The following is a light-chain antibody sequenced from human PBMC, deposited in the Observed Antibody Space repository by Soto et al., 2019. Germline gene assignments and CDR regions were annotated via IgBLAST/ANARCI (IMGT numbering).Light chain of an antibody. CDR3: SSYTSSSILV. J-gene: IGLJ2*01. CDR1: SSDFGGYNY. CDR2: DVS. V-gene: IGLV2-14*01. Sequence: QSALTQPASVSGSPGQSITISCTGTSSDFGGYNYVAWYQQHPGKAPKLMIYDVSNRPSGVSNRFSGSKSGNTASLTISGLQAEDEGNYYCSSYTSSSILVFGGGTKVTVL.